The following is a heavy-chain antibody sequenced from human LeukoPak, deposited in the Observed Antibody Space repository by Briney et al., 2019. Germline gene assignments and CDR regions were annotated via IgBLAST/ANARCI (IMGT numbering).Heavy chain of an antibody. D-gene: IGHD3-10*01. V-gene: IGHV3-7*01. J-gene: IGHJ5*02. Sequence: SSETLSLTCAVYGGSFSGYYWSWIRQPPGKGLEWVANIKQDGSEKYYVDSVKGRFTISRDNAKNSLYLQMNSLRAEDTAVYYCARERGLLWFGELFGEFDPWGQGTLVTVSS. CDR2: IKQDGSEK. CDR1: GGSFSGYY. CDR3: ARERGLLWFGELFGEFDP.